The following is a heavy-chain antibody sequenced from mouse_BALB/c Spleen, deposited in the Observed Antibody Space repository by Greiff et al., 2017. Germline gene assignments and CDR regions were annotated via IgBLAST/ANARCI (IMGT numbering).Heavy chain of an antibody. CDR2: IWAGGST. D-gene: IGHD1-1*01. V-gene: IGHV2-9*02. Sequence: VKLMESGPGLVAPSQSLSITCTVSGFSLTSYGVHWVRQPPGKGLEWLGVIWAGGSTNYNSALMSRLSISKDNSKSQVFLKMNSLQTDDTAMYYCARELITTVVAKAYWGQGTLVTVSA. CDR3: ARELITTVVAKAY. J-gene: IGHJ3*01. CDR1: GFSLTSYG.